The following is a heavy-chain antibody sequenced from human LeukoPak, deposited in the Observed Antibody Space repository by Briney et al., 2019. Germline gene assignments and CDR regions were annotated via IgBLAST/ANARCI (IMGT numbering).Heavy chain of an antibody. J-gene: IGHJ4*02. CDR1: GGSISSTTYC. CDR3: ARNASDRGTSHFEY. CDR2: IYYSGST. D-gene: IGHD1-26*01. Sequence: SETLSLTCTVSGGSISSTTYCCGWVRQPPGKGLEWIGSIYYSGSTSYNPSLKSRVTISVDTSKNQFSLELDSLTAADTAVSSSARNASDRGTSHFEYWGQGTLVTVSS. V-gene: IGHV4-39*01.